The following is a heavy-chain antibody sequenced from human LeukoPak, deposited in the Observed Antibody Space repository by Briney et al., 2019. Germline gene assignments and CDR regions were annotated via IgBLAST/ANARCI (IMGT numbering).Heavy chain of an antibody. CDR3: ARYGIKGCSTTNCYTSYFYYGMDV. D-gene: IGHD2-2*02. J-gene: IGHJ6*02. CDR2: IFHHDSNT. V-gene: IGHV5-51*01. Sequence: GGSLEISLKGSGSSFMDYWIGGARRLHGKGADGRGFIFHHDSNTKYSPSFQAHVTISVDKSISTAYVQWSSLKASDTAMYYCARYGIKGCSTTNCYTSYFYYGMDVWGQGTTVTVSS. CDR1: GSSFMDYW.